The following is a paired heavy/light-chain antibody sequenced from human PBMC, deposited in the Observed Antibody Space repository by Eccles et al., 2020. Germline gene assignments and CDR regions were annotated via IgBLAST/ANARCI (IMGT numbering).Light chain of an antibody. CDR1: QGIRND. CDR2: AAS. J-gene: IGKJ1*01. CDR3: LQHNSYPQVT. V-gene: IGKV1-17*01. Sequence: DIQMTQSPSSLSASVGDRVTITCRASQGIRNDLGWYQQKPGKAPKRLIYAASSLQSGVPSRFSGSGSGTEFTLTISSLQPEDFATYYCLQHNSYPQVTFGQGTKVEIK.
Heavy chain of an antibody. V-gene: IGHV1-46*01. J-gene: IGHJ4*02. CDR3: AREDCSSTSCYTGSLIDY. CDR1: GYTFTSYY. Sequence: QVQLVQSGAEVKKPGASVKVSCKASGYTFTSYYMHWVRQAPGQGLEWMGIINPSGGSTSYAQKFQGRVTMTRDTSTSTVYMELSSLRSEDTAVYYCAREDCSSTSCYTGSLIDYWGQGTLVTVSS. D-gene: IGHD2-2*02. CDR2: INPSGGST.